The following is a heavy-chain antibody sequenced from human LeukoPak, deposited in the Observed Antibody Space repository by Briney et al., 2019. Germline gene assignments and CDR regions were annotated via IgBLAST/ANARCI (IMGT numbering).Heavy chain of an antibody. J-gene: IGHJ4*02. Sequence: PSETLSLTCTVSGGSISGYYWSWIRQPPGKGLEWIGNIYYSGSTNYSPSLKSRVTISVDTSKNQFSLKLNSVTAADTAVYYCARDAQGYCSGGSCYTRWGQGTLVTVSS. CDR2: IYYSGST. CDR1: GGSISGYY. CDR3: ARDAQGYCSGGSCYTR. V-gene: IGHV4-59*01. D-gene: IGHD2-15*01.